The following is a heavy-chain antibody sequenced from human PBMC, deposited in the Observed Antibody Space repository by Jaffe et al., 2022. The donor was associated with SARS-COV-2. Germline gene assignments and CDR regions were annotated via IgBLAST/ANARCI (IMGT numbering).Heavy chain of an antibody. D-gene: IGHD3-10*01. CDR3: ARGGKKLLLFGELHF. J-gene: IGHJ4*02. CDR1: GFTFSDFT. Sequence: QVQLVESGGGVVQPGRSLRLSCTASGFTFSDFTMHWVRQAPGKGLEWVALMSFDRSNKFYTDSVQGRFTISRDNSKNTLFLQMNSLRPEDTAVYYCARGGKKLLLFGELHFWGQGTLVTVSP. V-gene: IGHV3-30-3*01. CDR2: MSFDRSNK.